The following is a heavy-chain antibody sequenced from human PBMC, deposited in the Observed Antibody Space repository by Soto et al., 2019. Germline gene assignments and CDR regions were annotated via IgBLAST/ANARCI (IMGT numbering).Heavy chain of an antibody. D-gene: IGHD1-7*01. CDR3: ARDGPHGWNYRLDY. Sequence: ASVKIACKASGYTFTSYGISWMRQAPGQGLEWMGWISAYNGNTNYAQKLQGRVTMTTDTSTRTAYMELRSLRSDDPAVYYCARDGPHGWNYRLDYWGQGTLVSVSS. J-gene: IGHJ4*02. CDR1: GYTFTSYG. CDR2: ISAYNGNT. V-gene: IGHV1-18*04.